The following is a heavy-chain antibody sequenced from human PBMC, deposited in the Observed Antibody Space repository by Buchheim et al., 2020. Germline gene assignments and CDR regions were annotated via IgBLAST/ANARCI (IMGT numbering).Heavy chain of an antibody. D-gene: IGHD3-3*01. CDR2: IWYDGSNK. CDR3: ARDITIFGVVSVYGTDV. J-gene: IGHJ6*02. V-gene: IGHV3-33*01. CDR1: GFTFSSYG. Sequence: QVQLVESGGGVVQPGRSLRLSCAASGFTFSSYGMHWVRQAPGKGLEWVAVIWYDGSNKYYADSVKGRFTISRDNSKKTLYLQMNSLRAEDTAVYYCARDITIFGVVSVYGTDVWGQGTT.